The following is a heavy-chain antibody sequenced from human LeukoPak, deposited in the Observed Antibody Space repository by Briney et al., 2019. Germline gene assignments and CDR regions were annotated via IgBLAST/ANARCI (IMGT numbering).Heavy chain of an antibody. Sequence: PSETLSLTCTVSGGSISSSNYYWGWIRQPPGKGLEWIGSIYYSGSTYYNPSLKSRVTISVDMSKNQFSLKLSSGTAADTAVYYCARRVAAAGHFDYWGQGTLVTVSS. CDR1: GGSISSSNYY. J-gene: IGHJ4*02. V-gene: IGHV4-39*01. CDR3: ARRVAAAGHFDY. D-gene: IGHD6-13*01. CDR2: IYYSGST.